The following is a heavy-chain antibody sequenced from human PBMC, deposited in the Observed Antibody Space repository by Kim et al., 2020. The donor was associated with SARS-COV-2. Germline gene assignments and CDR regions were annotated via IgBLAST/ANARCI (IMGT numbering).Heavy chain of an antibody. D-gene: IGHD3-10*01. J-gene: IGHJ4*02. CDR2: IYPGDSDT. Sequence: GESLKISCKGSGYSFTSYWIGWVRQMPGKGLEWMGIIYPGDSDTRYSPSFQGQVTISADKSISTAYLQWSSLKASDTAMYYCARQLRPEMVRAEYYFDYWGQGTLVTVSS. CDR1: GYSFTSYW. V-gene: IGHV5-51*01. CDR3: ARQLRPEMVRAEYYFDY.